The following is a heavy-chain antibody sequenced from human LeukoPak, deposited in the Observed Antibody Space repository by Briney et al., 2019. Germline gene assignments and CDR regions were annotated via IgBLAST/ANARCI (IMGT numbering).Heavy chain of an antibody. CDR1: GFTFDDYA. D-gene: IGHD3-22*01. Sequence: PGGSLRLSCAASGFTFDDYAMHWVRQAPGKGLEWVSYISSSGSSIYYADSVKGRFTISRDNAKNSLYLQMNSLRAEDTAVYYCARVLGYYDSSTYYSPWAFDIWGQGTMVTVSS. J-gene: IGHJ3*02. CDR2: ISSSGSSI. V-gene: IGHV3-48*03. CDR3: ARVLGYYDSSTYYSPWAFDI.